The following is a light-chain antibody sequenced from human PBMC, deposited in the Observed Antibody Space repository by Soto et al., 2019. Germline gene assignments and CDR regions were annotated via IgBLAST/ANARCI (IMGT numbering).Light chain of an antibody. V-gene: IGLV2-23*02. J-gene: IGLJ2*01. Sequence: QSALTQPASVSGSPGQSIIISCTGTSSDVGSYNFVSWYQQHPGKAPKLMIYEVSKRPSGVSNRFSGSKSGNTASLTISGLQPEDGADYSCCSYAGNSGVFGGGTQLTVL. CDR2: EVS. CDR1: SSDVGSYNF. CDR3: CSYAGNSGV.